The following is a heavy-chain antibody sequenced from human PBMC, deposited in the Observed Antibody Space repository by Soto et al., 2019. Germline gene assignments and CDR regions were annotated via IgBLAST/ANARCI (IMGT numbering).Heavy chain of an antibody. Sequence: TGGSLRLSCAASGFTVSSNYMSWVRQAPGKGLEWVSVIYSGGSTYYADSVKGRFTISRDNSKNTLYLQMNSLRAEDTAVYYCARFTIFGVVPYGMDVWGQGTTVTVSS. CDR3: ARFTIFGVVPYGMDV. D-gene: IGHD3-3*01. J-gene: IGHJ6*02. CDR2: IYSGGST. CDR1: GFTVSSNY. V-gene: IGHV3-53*01.